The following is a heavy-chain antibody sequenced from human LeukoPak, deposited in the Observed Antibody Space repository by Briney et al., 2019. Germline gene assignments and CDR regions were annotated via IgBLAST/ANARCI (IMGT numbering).Heavy chain of an antibody. CDR2: INHSGST. Sequence: WETLSLTCAVYGGSFSGYYWSWIRQPPGKGLEWIGEINHSGSTNYNPSLKSRVTISVDTSKNQFSLKLSSVTAADTAVYYCARLGRPIYNWFDPWGQGTLVTVSS. V-gene: IGHV4-34*01. CDR3: ARLGRPIYNWFDP. CDR1: GGSFSGYY. J-gene: IGHJ5*02.